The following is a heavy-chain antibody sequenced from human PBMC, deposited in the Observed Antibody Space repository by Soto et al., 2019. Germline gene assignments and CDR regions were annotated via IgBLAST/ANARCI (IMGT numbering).Heavy chain of an antibody. V-gene: IGHV4-34*01. Sequence: QVQLQQWGAGLLKPSETLSLTCAVYVGSFSGYYWSWIRQPPRKGLEWIGEINHSGSTNYNPSLKSRVTISVDTSKDQFSLKMTSVTAADTAVYYCARVGYSSSWYRRGAFDIWGQGTMVTVSS. J-gene: IGHJ3*02. CDR1: VGSFSGYY. CDR3: ARVGYSSSWYRRGAFDI. D-gene: IGHD6-13*01. CDR2: INHSGST.